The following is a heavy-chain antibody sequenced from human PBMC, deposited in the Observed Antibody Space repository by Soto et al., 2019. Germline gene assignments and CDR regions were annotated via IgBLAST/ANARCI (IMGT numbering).Heavy chain of an antibody. Sequence: GSVKPSSKACGYLFTAYYMHSVRQAPGQGLEWMGCTNPASGGTTYAEKFQGRVTMTRDTSIRTAYMELSGLRYDGTAVYYGARALSFGRGTCDYWGQGTMVTVSS. J-gene: IGHJ4*02. CDR1: GYLFTAYY. CDR3: ARALSFGRGTCDY. V-gene: IGHV1-2*02. D-gene: IGHD1-26*01. CDR2: TNPASGGT.